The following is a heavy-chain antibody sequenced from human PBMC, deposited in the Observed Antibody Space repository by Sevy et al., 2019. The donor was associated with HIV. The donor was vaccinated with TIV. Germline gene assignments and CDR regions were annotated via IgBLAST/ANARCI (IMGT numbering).Heavy chain of an antibody. Sequence: GGSLRLSCAASGFTFDDYAMHWVRQAPGKGPEWVSGISWNSGSIGYADSVKGRFTISRDNAKNSLYLQMNSLRAEDTALYYCAKDKGYCTNGVCYTSYYYYGMDVWGQGTTVTVSS. V-gene: IGHV3-9*01. D-gene: IGHD2-8*01. J-gene: IGHJ6*02. CDR2: ISWNSGSI. CDR3: AKDKGYCTNGVCYTSYYYYGMDV. CDR1: GFTFDDYA.